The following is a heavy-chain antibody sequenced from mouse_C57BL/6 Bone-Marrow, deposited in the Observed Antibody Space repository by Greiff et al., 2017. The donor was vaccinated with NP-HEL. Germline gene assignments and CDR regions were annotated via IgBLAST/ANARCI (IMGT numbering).Heavy chain of an antibody. CDR1: GFTFSDYG. Sequence: EVKLVESGGGLVKPGGSLKLSCAASGFTFSDYGMHWVRQAPEKGLEWVAYISSGSSTIYYADTVKGRFTISRDNAKNNLFLQMTSLRSEDTAMYYCARDYYGSSYNAMDYWGQGTSVTVSS. D-gene: IGHD1-1*01. CDR3: ARDYYGSSYNAMDY. V-gene: IGHV5-17*01. J-gene: IGHJ4*01. CDR2: ISSGSSTI.